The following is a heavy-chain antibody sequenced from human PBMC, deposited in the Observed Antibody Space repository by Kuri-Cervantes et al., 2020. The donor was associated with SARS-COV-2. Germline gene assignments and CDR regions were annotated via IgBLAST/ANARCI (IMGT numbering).Heavy chain of an antibody. CDR1: GCSISSSVYY. CDR3: ARPIVAAGFDY. CDR2: IYYSGTT. J-gene: IGHJ4*02. V-gene: IGHV4-39*01. Sequence: ESLKISLTVSGCSISSSVYYWGWIRQPPGKGLEWIGSIYYSGTTYYNPSLKSRVTISVDTSKNQFSLNLSSVTAADTAVYYCARPIVAAGFDYWGQGTLVTVSS. D-gene: IGHD6-13*01.